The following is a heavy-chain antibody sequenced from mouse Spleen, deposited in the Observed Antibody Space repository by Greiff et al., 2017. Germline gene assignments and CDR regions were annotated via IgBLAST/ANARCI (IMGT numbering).Heavy chain of an antibody. V-gene: IGHV1-18*01. CDR2: INPNNGGT. D-gene: IGHD2-12*01. CDR1: GYTFTDYN. Sequence: EVQVVESGPELVKPGASVKIPCKASGYTFTDYNMDWVKQSHGKSLEWIGDINPNNGGTIYNQKFKGKATLTVDKSSSTAYMELRSLTSEDTAVYYCARWSYYSYDGFAYWGQGTTVTVSS. J-gene: IGHJ1*01. CDR3: ARWSYYSYDGFAY.